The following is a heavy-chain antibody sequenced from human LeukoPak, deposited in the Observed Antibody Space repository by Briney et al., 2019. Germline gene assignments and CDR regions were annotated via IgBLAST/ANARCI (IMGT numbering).Heavy chain of an antibody. CDR3: ARGRDSGYEFYY. CDR2: IYYSGST. D-gene: IGHD5-12*01. Sequence: SETLSLTCTVSGGSISSYYWSWIRQPPGKGLEWIGYIYYSGSTNYNPSLKSRVTISVDTSKNQFSLKQSSVTAADTAVYYCARGRDSGYEFYYWGQGTLVTVSS. CDR1: GGSISSYY. J-gene: IGHJ4*02. V-gene: IGHV4-59*12.